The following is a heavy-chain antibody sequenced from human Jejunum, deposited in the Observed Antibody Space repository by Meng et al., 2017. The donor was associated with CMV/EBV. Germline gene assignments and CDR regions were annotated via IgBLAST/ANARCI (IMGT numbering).Heavy chain of an antibody. D-gene: IGHD3-10*01. CDR2: VYYSGST. V-gene: IGHV4-59*01. Sequence: NNYCWTWIRQPPGKGLEWIGYVYYSGSTNYNPSLKSRVTISADASKNQFSLRLSSVTDADTAVYYCARGVRGVTISSPYFYGMDVWGQGTTVTVSS. CDR1: NNYC. J-gene: IGHJ6*02. CDR3: ARGVRGVTISSPYFYGMDV.